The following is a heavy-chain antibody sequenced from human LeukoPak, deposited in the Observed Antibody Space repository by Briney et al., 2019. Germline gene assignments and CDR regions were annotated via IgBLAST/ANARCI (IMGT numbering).Heavy chain of an antibody. CDR2: IYPGDSDT. V-gene: IGHV5-51*01. D-gene: IGHD1-26*01. CDR3: ARPDGGSHANWFDP. J-gene: IGHJ5*02. CDR1: GYSFTSYW. Sequence: GASLEISCKGSGYSFTSYWIGWGRQLPGKGLEWMGIIYPGDSDTRYSPSFQGQVTISADKSISTAYLQWSSLKASDTAMYYCARPDGGSHANWFDPWGQGTLATVSS.